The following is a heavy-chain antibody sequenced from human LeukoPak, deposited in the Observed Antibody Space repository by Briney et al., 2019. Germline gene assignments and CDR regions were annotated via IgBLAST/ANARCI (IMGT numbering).Heavy chain of an antibody. V-gene: IGHV3-21*06. CDR1: GFTYRKYI. Sequence: GGSLRLSCAASGFTYRKYIMNWVRQAPGKGLEWVSSIASNSSHLYYADSVRGRFTISRDDAESSVYLHMNSLRGDDTAVYHCPRLRASSTNSIGFWEFDPWGQGTLVTVSS. CDR2: IASNSSHL. CDR3: PRLRASSTNSIGFWEFDP. D-gene: IGHD3-22*01. J-gene: IGHJ5*02.